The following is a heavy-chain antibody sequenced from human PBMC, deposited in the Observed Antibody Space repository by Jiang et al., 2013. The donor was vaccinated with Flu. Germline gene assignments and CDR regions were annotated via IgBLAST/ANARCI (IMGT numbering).Heavy chain of an antibody. Sequence: PPQTLALTCSVSGDSISSVSYYWSWLRQHPGKGLEWIGYIYSNGNTFYNPSLENRVTISVDTSKNQFSLQLSSVTAADTAVYYCARRTRSTVTAGALRAFDIWGQGTMVIVSS. CDR2: IYSNGNT. V-gene: IGHV4-31*03. CDR3: ARRTRSTVTAGALRAFDI. J-gene: IGHJ3*02. CDR1: GDSISSVSYY. D-gene: IGHD2-21*02.